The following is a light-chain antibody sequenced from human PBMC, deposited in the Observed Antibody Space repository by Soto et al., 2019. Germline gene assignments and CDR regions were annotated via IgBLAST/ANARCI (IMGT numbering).Light chain of an antibody. CDR1: PSVTNY. V-gene: IGKV3-11*01. CDR2: GAF. J-gene: IGKJ5*01. CDR3: QQRNILPPVT. Sequence: IVLKQSVAALSLYQGERATLSCRASPSVTNYLAWYQQKPGQAPRLVIYGAFNRATGIPARFSGSGSGTDFTLTISSFEPEDFAVYYCQQRNILPPVTFGQGTLLAIK.